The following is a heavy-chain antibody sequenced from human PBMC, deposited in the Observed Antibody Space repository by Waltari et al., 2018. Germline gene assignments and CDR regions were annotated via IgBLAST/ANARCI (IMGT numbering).Heavy chain of an antibody. D-gene: IGHD3-22*01. V-gene: IGHV4-39*07. CDR3: ARSFGSGYNFDY. CDR1: GGSISSSSYY. CDR2: IYYRGSS. Sequence: QLQLQESGPGLVKPSETLSLTCTVSGGSISSSSYYWGWIRQPPGKGLEWIGSIYYRGSSYYNPSLKSRVTIAVDTSKNQFSLKLSSVTAADTAVYYCARSFGSGYNFDYWGQGTLVTVSS. J-gene: IGHJ4*02.